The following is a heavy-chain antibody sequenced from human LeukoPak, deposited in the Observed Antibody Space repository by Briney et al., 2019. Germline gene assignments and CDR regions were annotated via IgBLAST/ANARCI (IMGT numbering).Heavy chain of an antibody. Sequence: GGSLRLSCAASGFTFSSYWMHWVRQAPGKGLVWVSRINSDGSSTSYAGSVQGRFTISRDNTKNTLYLQMNSLRAEDTAVYYCARVFISASNKLFDYWGQGTLVTVSS. V-gene: IGHV3-74*01. CDR2: INSDGSST. CDR3: ARVFISASNKLFDY. J-gene: IGHJ4*02. CDR1: GFTFSSYW. D-gene: IGHD2/OR15-2a*01.